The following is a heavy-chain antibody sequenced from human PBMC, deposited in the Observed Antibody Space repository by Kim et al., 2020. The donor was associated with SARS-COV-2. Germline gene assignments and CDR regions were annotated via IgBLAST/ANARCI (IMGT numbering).Heavy chain of an antibody. V-gene: IGHV4-31*03. CDR2: IYYSGRT. D-gene: IGHD3-3*01. J-gene: IGHJ6*02. CDR3: ARAHRTIFGVVEYMDV. Sequence: SETLSLTCTVSGGSISSGGYYWSWIRQHPGNGLEWIWYIYYSGRTYYNPSLKSRVTISVDTSKNQFSLKLSSVTAADTAVYYCARAHRTIFGVVEYMDVWGQGTTGTVAS. CDR1: GGSISSGGYY.